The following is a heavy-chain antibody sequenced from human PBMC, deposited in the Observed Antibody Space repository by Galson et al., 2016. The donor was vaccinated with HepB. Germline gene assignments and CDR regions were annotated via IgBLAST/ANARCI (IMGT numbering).Heavy chain of an antibody. CDR2: IWTDGSNK. J-gene: IGHJ4*02. Sequence: SLRLSCAASAFTFSNYGMHWVRQAPGKGLEWVAGIWTDGSNKYYGDSVKGRFTISRDNSKNTLYLQMNSLRAEDTAVYYCAKSKGGVRSYYFDYWGQGTLVTVSS. CDR3: AKSKGGVRSYYFDY. D-gene: IGHD2-8*01. CDR1: AFTFSNYG. V-gene: IGHV3-33*06.